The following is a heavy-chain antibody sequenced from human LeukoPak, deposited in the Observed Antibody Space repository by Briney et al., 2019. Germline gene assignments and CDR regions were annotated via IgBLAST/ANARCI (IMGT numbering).Heavy chain of an antibody. J-gene: IGHJ4*02. D-gene: IGHD3-16*01. CDR2: ISAYSGNT. CDR1: GYTFTSYG. Sequence: APVKVSCKASGYTFTSYGISWVRQAPGQGLEWMGLISAYSGNTNFAQKLQGRVTMTTDTSTSTAYMELRSLRSDDTAVYFCARGADTGSYGSLVYFDYWGQGTLVTVSS. V-gene: IGHV1-18*01. CDR3: ARGADTGSYGSLVYFDY.